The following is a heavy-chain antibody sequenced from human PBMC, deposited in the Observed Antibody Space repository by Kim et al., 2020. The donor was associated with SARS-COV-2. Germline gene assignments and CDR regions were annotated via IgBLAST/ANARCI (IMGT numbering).Heavy chain of an antibody. D-gene: IGHD3-9*01. CDR2: IRSKAYGGTT. J-gene: IGHJ6*02. Sequence: GGSLRLSCTASGFTFGDYAMSWVRQAPGKGLEWVGFIRSKAYGGTTEYAASVKGRFTISRDDSKSIAYLQMNSLKTEDTAVYYCTRDEPLYGILTSYGMDVWGQETTVTVSS. V-gene: IGHV3-49*04. CDR3: TRDEPLYGILTSYGMDV. CDR1: GFTFGDYA.